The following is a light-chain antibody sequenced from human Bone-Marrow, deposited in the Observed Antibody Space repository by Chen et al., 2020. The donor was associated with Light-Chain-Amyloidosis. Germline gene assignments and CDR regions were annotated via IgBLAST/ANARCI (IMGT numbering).Light chain of an antibody. CDR2: EVT. CDR1: SSDVGGYNH. Sequence: QPALTQPASVPGSPGQPITTSRPGTSSDVGGYNHVSWYQQPPDKAPKLMIYEVTNRPSWVPDRFSGSKSDNTASLTISGLQAEDEADYFCSSYTVTNTLVFGSGTRVTVL. V-gene: IGLV2-14*01. CDR3: SSYTVTNTLV. J-gene: IGLJ1*01.